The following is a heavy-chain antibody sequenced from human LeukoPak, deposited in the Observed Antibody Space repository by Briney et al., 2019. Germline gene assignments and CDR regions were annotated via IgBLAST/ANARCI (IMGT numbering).Heavy chain of an antibody. D-gene: IGHD3-22*01. V-gene: IGHV4-34*01. J-gene: IGHJ4*02. CDR2: INHSGST. Sequence: GSLRLSCAASGFTFSDHHMDWVRQPPGKGLEWIGEINHSGSTNYNPSLKSRVTISVDTSKNQFSLKLSSVTAADTAVYYCARLLYYYDSSGYRKPPKRYFDYWGQGTLVTVSS. CDR1: GFTFSDHH. CDR3: ARLLYYYDSSGYRKPPKRYFDY.